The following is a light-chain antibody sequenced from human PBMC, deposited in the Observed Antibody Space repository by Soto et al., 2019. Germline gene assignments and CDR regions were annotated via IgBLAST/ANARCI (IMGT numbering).Light chain of an antibody. J-gene: IGKJ4*01. V-gene: IGKV2-28*01. CDR3: MRALQTPLT. CDR2: LGS. Sequence: DIVLTQSPLSLPVTPGEPASISCSSSQSLLYSNGDNYLNWYVQKPGQSPQLLIYLGSFRPSGVPDRFTGSGSGTDFTLRISEGEAEDVGVYYCMRALQTPLTFGGGTKVEIK. CDR1: QSLLYSNGDNY.